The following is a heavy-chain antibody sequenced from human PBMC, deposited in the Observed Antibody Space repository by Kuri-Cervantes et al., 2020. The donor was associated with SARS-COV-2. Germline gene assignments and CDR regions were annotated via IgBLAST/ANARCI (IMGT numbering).Heavy chain of an antibody. CDR3: ARHRWFDP. Sequence: SQTLSLTCAVYGGSFSGYYWSWIRQPPGKGLEWIGEINHSGSTNYNPSLKSRVTISVDTSKNQFSLKLSSVTAADTARFYFARHRWFDPWGQGTLVTVSS. V-gene: IGHV4-34*01. J-gene: IGHJ5*01. D-gene: IGHD1-14*01. CDR1: GGSFSGYY. CDR2: INHSGST.